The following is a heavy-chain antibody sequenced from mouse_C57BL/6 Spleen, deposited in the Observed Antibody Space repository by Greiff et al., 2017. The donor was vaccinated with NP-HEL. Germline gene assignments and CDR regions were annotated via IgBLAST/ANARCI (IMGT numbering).Heavy chain of an antibody. V-gene: IGHV1-50*01. Sequence: QVQLQQPGAELVKPGASVKLSCKASGYTFTSYWMQWVKQRPGQGLEWIGEIDPSDSYTNYNQKFKGKATLTVDTSSSTAYMQLSSLTSEDSAVYYCARGTGPSFDYWGQGTTLTVSS. D-gene: IGHD4-1*01. J-gene: IGHJ2*01. CDR2: IDPSDSYT. CDR3: ARGTGPSFDY. CDR1: GYTFTSYW.